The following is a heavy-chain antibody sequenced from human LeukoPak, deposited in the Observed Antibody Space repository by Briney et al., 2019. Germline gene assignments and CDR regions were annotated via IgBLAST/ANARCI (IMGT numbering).Heavy chain of an antibody. V-gene: IGHV3-23*01. CDR2: ISGSGGTS. Sequence: GGSLRLSCAASGFTFNRYGMSWVRQAPGKGLEWVSAISGSGGTSYYADSVKGRFTISRDNSKNTLYLQMNSLRAEDTAVYYCARGGSYLSAFDIWGQGTMVTVSS. CDR3: ARGGSYLSAFDI. D-gene: IGHD1-26*01. J-gene: IGHJ3*02. CDR1: GFTFNRYG.